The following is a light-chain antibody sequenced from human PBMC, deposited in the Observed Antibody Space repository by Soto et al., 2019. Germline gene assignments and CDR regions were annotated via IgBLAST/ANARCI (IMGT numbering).Light chain of an antibody. Sequence: QSALTRPASVSGCPGQSITISCTGTSSDVGGYNYVSWYQQHPGKAPKLMIYEVSNRPSGVSNRFSGSKSGNTASLTISGLQAEDEADYYCSSYTSSSTRVFGTGTKVTVL. CDR2: EVS. J-gene: IGLJ1*01. V-gene: IGLV2-14*01. CDR3: SSYTSSSTRV. CDR1: SSDVGGYNY.